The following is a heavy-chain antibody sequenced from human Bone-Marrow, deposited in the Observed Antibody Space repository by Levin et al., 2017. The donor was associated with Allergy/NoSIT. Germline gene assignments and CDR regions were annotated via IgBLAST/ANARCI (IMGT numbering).Heavy chain of an antibody. CDR1: GDSVSSNSAA. CDR3: ARDRDFDLLTGFSQFYFDY. J-gene: IGHJ4*02. D-gene: IGHD3-9*01. V-gene: IGHV6-1*01. Sequence: ASQTLSLTCAISGDSVSSNSAAWNWIRQSPLGGLEWLGRTYYRSQWHQDYADSLEGRIIINSDTSKNQFSLHLNSVTPDDTAVYYCARDRDFDLLTGFSQFYFDYWGQGTLVTVSS. CDR2: TYYRSQWHQ.